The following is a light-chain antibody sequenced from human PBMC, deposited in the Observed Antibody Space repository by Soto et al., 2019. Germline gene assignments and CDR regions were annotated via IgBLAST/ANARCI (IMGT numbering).Light chain of an antibody. CDR1: QTVLDSSNNRDY. Sequence: DIVMTQSPDSLAVSLGERATINCKSSQTVLDSSNNRDYLTWYQQKPGQPPKLLIYWASTREFGVPDRFSGSGSGTDFTLAISSLQAGDVGVYYCQQDYTSPRTFGHGTKVEIK. CDR2: WAS. J-gene: IGKJ1*01. V-gene: IGKV4-1*01. CDR3: QQDYTSPRT.